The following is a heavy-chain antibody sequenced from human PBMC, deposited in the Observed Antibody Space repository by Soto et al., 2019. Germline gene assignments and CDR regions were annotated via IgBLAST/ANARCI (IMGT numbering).Heavy chain of an antibody. CDR1: GFTFDDYA. J-gene: IGHJ1*01. V-gene: IGHV3-9*01. Sequence: EVQLVESGGGLVQPGRSLRLSCAASGFTFDDYAMHWVRQVPGKGLEWVSGINWNSGSIGYGDSVKGPFAISRDNAKNSLPLQMNSLSAEDTAFYYCVKDESINWYSGHFRHWGQGTLVTVSS. CDR2: INWNSGSI. D-gene: IGHD6-13*01. CDR3: VKDESINWYSGHFRH.